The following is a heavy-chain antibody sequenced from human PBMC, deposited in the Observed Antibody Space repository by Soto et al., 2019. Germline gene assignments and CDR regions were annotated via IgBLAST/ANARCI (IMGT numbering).Heavy chain of an antibody. J-gene: IGHJ6*02. Sequence: ASVKVSCKASGYTFTSYYMHWVRQAPGQGLEWMGIINPSGGSTSYAQKFQGRVTMTRDTSTSTVYMELSSLRSEDTAVYYCARAEEAWYYYDSSGFSYYYGMDVWGQGTTVTVS. V-gene: IGHV1-46*01. D-gene: IGHD3-22*01. CDR1: GYTFTSYY. CDR2: INPSGGST. CDR3: ARAEEAWYYYDSSGFSYYYGMDV.